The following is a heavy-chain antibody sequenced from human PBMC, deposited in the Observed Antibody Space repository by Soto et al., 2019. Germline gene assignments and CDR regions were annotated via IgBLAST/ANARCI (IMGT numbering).Heavy chain of an antibody. V-gene: IGHV1-18*01. CDR1: GYTFTNYG. CDR3: ARDGEASYYYYSMDV. D-gene: IGHD2-21*01. J-gene: IGHJ6*02. CDR2: ISGYNGNT. Sequence: QVQVVQSGDEVKKPGASVKVSCKASGYTFTNYGFSWVRQAPGQGLEWMGWISGYNGNTKYAEKFQGRVTMTTDTSTSTAHMELRSLRSDDTAVYYCARDGEASYYYYSMDVWGQGTAVTVSS.